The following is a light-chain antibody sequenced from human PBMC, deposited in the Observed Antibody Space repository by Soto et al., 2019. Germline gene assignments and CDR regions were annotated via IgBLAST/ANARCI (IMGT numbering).Light chain of an antibody. CDR1: QSASSY. J-gene: IGKJ2*01. Sequence: EIVLTQSPATLSLSPGERATLSCRASQSASSYLAWYQQKPGKAPRLLIYDTSNRATGIPARFSGSGSGTDFTLTISSLEPEDFAVYYCQQRSNWSYTFGQGTKLEIK. CDR2: DTS. V-gene: IGKV3-11*01. CDR3: QQRSNWSYT.